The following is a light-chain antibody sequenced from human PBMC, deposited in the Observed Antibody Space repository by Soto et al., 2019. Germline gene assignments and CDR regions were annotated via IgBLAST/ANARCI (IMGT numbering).Light chain of an antibody. CDR3: QQSYSTPIT. V-gene: IGKV1-5*01. CDR1: QSISRW. CDR2: DAS. Sequence: DIQMTQSPSTLSASVGDRVSITCRASQSISRWLYWYQQKPGKAPKLLIYDASSLESGVPSRFSGSGSGTEFSLTISSLQPDDFATYYCQQSYSTPITLGQGTRREIK. J-gene: IGKJ5*01.